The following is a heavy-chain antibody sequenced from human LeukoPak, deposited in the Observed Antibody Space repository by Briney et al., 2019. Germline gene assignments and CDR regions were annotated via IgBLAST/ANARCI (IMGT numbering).Heavy chain of an antibody. CDR1: GYTFTGYY. J-gene: IGHJ6*03. CDR3: ATTPGGYCSSTSCYHYYYYYMDV. V-gene: IGHV1-2*06. CDR2: INPNSGGT. D-gene: IGHD2-2*01. Sequence: EASVKVSCKASGYTFTGYYMHWVRQAPGQGLEWMGRINPNSGGTNYGQKFQGRVTMTRDTSISTAYMELSRLRSDDTAVYYCATTPGGYCSSTSCYHYYYYYMDVWGKGTTVTVSS.